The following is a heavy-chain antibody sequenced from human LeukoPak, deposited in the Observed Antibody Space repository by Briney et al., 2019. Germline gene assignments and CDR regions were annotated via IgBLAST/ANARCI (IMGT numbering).Heavy chain of an antibody. J-gene: IGHJ6*03. CDR1: GYTFTSYY. Sequence: ASVKVSCKASGYTFTSYYMHWVRQAPGQGLEWMGIINPSGGSTSYAQKFQGRVTMTRDMSTSTAYMELRSLRSDDTAVYYCARVKSQYYYGSGSYNYYYYMDVWGKGTTVTVSS. V-gene: IGHV1-46*01. CDR3: ARVKSQYYYGSGSYNYYYYMDV. D-gene: IGHD3-10*01. CDR2: INPSGGST.